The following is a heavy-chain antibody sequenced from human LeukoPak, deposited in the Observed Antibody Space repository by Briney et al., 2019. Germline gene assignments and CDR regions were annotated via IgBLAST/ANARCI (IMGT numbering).Heavy chain of an antibody. CDR3: AVAGTDY. CDR2: ISASGGST. Sequence: HPGGSLRLSCAASGFTFSDYYMTWVRQAPGKGLEWVSAISASGGSTYYADSVKGRFTISRDNSKNTLYLQMNSLRADDTAVYYCAVAGTDYWGQGTLVTVSS. J-gene: IGHJ4*02. CDR1: GFTFSDYY. V-gene: IGHV3-23*01. D-gene: IGHD6-19*01.